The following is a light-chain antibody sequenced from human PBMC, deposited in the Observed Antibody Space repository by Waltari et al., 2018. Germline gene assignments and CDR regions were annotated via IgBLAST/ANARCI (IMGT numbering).Light chain of an antibody. Sequence: DIHMTQSPSTLSVSFGTSVTITCRANQSISKWLAWYQQKPGKATKLLIYKASNLESGVPSRFSRSGSGTELTLTISSLKPDDFATYYCQQYDNYWTFGQGTKVEI. CDR1: QSISKW. J-gene: IGKJ1*01. CDR3: QQYDNYWT. CDR2: KAS. V-gene: IGKV1-5*03.